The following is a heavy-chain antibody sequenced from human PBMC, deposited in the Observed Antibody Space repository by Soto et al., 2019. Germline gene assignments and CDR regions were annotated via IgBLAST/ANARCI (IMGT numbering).Heavy chain of an antibody. J-gene: IGHJ4*02. CDR2: IFWVGGGT. CDR3: GKELIPGGLEP. V-gene: IGHV3-9*01. Sequence: PSLSCVVSGSTIDDYAMHWVRQVPGKGLEWVSGIFWVGGGTGYADSVKGRFTISRDRAKNSLSLQMNSLRIEDTAVYYCGKELIPGGLEPWGQGTLVTVSS. D-gene: IGHD3-16*01. CDR1: GSTIDDYA.